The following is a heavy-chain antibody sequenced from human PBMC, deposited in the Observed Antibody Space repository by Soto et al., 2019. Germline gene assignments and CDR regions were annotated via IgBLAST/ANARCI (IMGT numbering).Heavy chain of an antibody. D-gene: IGHD6-13*01. CDR3: AKQTPYNHSWYGVDY. CDR2: ISGSGDNT. CDR1: GFTFSSYG. V-gene: IGHV3-23*01. Sequence: EVQLLESGGGLVQPGGSLRLSCVASGFTFSSYGMNWVRQAPEKGMEWVSGISGSGDNTHYADAVKGRFTISRDNSKNTLYLQMNRLRAEDTAAHSCAKQTPYNHSWYGVDYWGQGNLVTVSS. J-gene: IGHJ4*02.